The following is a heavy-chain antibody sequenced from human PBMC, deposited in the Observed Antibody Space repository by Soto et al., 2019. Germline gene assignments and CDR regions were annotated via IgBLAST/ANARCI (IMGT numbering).Heavy chain of an antibody. CDR2: ISAYNGNT. D-gene: IGHD3-10*01. CDR3: AREPFDGSGSYYSDY. J-gene: IGHJ4*02. Sequence: QVQLVQSGAEVKKPGASVKVSCKASGYTFTSYGISWVRQAPGQGLEWMGWISAYNGNTNYAQKLQGRVTMTTDTSMXTAYMELRSLRSDDTAVYYCAREPFDGSGSYYSDYWGQGTLVTVSS. CDR1: GYTFTSYG. V-gene: IGHV1-18*01.